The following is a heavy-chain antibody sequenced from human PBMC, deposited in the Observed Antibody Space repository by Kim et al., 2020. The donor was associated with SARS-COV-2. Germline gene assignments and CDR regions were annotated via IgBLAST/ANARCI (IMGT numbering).Heavy chain of an antibody. V-gene: IGHV1-46*01. D-gene: IGHD5-18*01. Sequence: AQKVQGRVTMTRDTSTSTVYMELSSLRSEDTAVYYCARDRDNTAMVYFDYWGQGTLVTVSS. J-gene: IGHJ4*02. CDR3: ARDRDNTAMVYFDY.